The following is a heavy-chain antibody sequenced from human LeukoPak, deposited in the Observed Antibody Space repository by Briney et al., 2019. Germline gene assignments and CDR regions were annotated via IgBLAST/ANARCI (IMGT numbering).Heavy chain of an antibody. Sequence: SVTVSFKASGGTFSIYAISWVRQAPGQGLEWMGRIIPILGIANYAQKFQGRVTITADKSTSTAYMELSSLRSEDTAVYYCARDSSGWSDWGQGTLVTVSS. D-gene: IGHD6-19*01. CDR1: GGTFSIYA. V-gene: IGHV1-69*04. CDR3: ARDSSGWSD. J-gene: IGHJ4*02. CDR2: IIPILGIA.